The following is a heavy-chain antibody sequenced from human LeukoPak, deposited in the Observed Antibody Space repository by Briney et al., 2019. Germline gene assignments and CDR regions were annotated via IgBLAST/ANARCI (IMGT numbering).Heavy chain of an antibody. CDR1: GFTFSSYS. CDR3: ARVQGDY. V-gene: IGHV3-21*01. Sequence: GGSLRLSCAASGFTFSSYSMNWVRQAPGKGLEWVSYINSNSRYIYYADSVKGRFTISRDNAKNSLYLQMNSLRTEDAAVYYCARVQGDYWGQGTLVTVSS. J-gene: IGHJ4*02. CDR2: INSNSRYI.